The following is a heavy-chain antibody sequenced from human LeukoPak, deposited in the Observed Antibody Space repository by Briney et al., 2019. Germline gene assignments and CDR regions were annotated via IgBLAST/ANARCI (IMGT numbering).Heavy chain of an antibody. CDR2: IYYSGST. Sequence: SETLSLTCTVSGGSISSSSYYWGWIRQPPGKGLEWIGSIYYSGSTYYNPSLKSRVTISVDTSKNQFSLKLSSATAADTAVYYCAREEVGVVPADYWGQGTLVTVSS. J-gene: IGHJ4*02. V-gene: IGHV4-39*02. CDR1: GGSISSSSYY. CDR3: AREEVGVVPADY. D-gene: IGHD2-2*01.